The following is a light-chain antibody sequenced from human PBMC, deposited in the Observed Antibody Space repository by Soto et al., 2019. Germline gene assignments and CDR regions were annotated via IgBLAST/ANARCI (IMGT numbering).Light chain of an antibody. CDR3: AAWDDSLNGPNYV. J-gene: IGLJ1*01. V-gene: IGLV1-44*01. CDR2: SNN. Sequence: QSVLTQPPSASGPPGQRVTISCSGSSSNIGSNTVNWYQQLPGPAPKLLIYSNNQRPSGVPDRFSGSKSGTSASLALSGPQSEDEVDYYWAAWDDSLNGPNYVFGTGTRSPS. CDR1: SSNIGSNT.